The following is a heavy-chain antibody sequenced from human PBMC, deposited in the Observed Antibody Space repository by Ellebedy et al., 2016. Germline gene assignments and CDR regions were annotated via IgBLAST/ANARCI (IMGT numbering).Heavy chain of an antibody. CDR1: GFSFSSYW. CDR2: IKGDGSVK. Sequence: GESLKISCAASGFSFSSYWMSWVRQAPGKGLEWVANIKGDGSVKHYVDSVKGRFTISRDNAENAVYLQMYSLRAEDSAVYYCARDFRGTGSHDYWGQGSLVTVSS. CDR3: ARDFRGTGSHDY. J-gene: IGHJ4*02. D-gene: IGHD1-1*01. V-gene: IGHV3-7*01.